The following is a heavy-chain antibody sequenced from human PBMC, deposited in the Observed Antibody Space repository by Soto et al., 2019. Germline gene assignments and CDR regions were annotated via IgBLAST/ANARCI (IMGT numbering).Heavy chain of an antibody. J-gene: IGHJ4*02. D-gene: IGHD1-26*01. V-gene: IGHV3-48*03. Sequence: EVQLVESGGGLVQPGGSLRLSCAAPGFTFSSYGMNWVRQPPGKGLEWVSFISSSGSAIYYADSVKGRFTISRDNAKNSLYLQMNSLRAEDTAVYYCATWGIVGANPVGGYWGQGTLVTVSS. CDR3: ATWGIVGANPVGGY. CDR2: ISSSGSAI. CDR1: GFTFSSYG.